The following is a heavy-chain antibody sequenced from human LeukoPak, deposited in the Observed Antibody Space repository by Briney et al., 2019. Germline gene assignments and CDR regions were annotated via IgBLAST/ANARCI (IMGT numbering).Heavy chain of an antibody. CDR3: ARAHCSSTSCYIGYYYYYMDV. Sequence: ASVKVSCKASGYTFTSYDINWVRQATGQGLEWMGWMNPNSGNTGYAQKFQGRVTMTRNTPISTAYMELSSLRSEDTAVYYCARAHCSSTSCYIGYYYYYMDVWGKGTTVTVSS. CDR1: GYTFTSYD. D-gene: IGHD2-2*02. CDR2: MNPNSGNT. J-gene: IGHJ6*03. V-gene: IGHV1-8*01.